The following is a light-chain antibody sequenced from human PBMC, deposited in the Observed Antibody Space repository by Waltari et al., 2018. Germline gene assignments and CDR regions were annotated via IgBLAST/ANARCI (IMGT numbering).Light chain of an antibody. CDR1: YSNVVSYDL. Sequence: QSALTQPASVSGSLGQSISISCSGTYSNVVSYDLVSWYHQRPGEAPKLLIYEVLKRPSGISNRFSGSKSGNAASLTISALQPEDEGTYYCCSYASSSPRLIFGGGTELSVL. J-gene: IGLJ2*01. V-gene: IGLV2-23*02. CDR3: CSYASSSPRLI. CDR2: EVL.